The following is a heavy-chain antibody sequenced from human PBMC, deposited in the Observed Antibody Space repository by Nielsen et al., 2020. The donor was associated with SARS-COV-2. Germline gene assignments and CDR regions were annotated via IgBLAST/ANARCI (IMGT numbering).Heavy chain of an antibody. V-gene: IGHV3-21*01. J-gene: IGHJ4*02. D-gene: IGHD4-17*01. CDR1: GFTFSSYS. CDR2: ISSSSSYI. Sequence: GESLKISCAASGFTFSSYSMNWVRQAPGKGLEWASSISSSSSYIYYADSVKGRFTISRDNAKNSLYLQMNSLRAEDTAVYYCARAHYGDYLRYFDYWGQGTLVTVSS. CDR3: ARAHYGDYLRYFDY.